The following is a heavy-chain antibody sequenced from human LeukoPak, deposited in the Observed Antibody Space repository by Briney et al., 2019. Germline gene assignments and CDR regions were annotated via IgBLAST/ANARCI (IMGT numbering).Heavy chain of an antibody. CDR1: GFTVSSNY. CDR3: ARSSSGVYIQ. J-gene: IGHJ4*02. V-gene: IGHV3-74*01. CDR2: ISGDGSSI. D-gene: IGHD2-15*01. Sequence: PGGSLRLSCAASGFTVSSNYMSWVRQVPGKGPVWVSRISGDGSSILYADSVKGRFTISRDNAKNSLYVQMNSLRADDSAVYYCARSSSGVYIQWGQGTLVTVSS.